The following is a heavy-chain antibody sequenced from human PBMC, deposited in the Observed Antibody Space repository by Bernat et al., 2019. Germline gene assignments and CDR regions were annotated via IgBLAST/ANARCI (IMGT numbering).Heavy chain of an antibody. CDR3: ARDFPGGRFDY. CDR1: GFTVSSNY. D-gene: IGHD3-16*01. CDR2: IYSGGST. V-gene: IGHV3-66*01. J-gene: IGHJ4*02. Sequence: RGGAGGGVGQPGGSLRLACAASGFTVSSNYMSWVRQAPGKGLEWVSVIYSGGSTYYADSVKGRFTISRDNSKNTLYLQMNSLRAEDTAVYYCARDFPGGRFDYWGQGTLVTVSS.